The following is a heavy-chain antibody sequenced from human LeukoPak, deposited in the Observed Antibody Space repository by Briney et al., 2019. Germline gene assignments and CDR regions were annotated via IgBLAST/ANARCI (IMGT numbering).Heavy chain of an antibody. CDR2: IIPILGIA. J-gene: IGHJ3*02. CDR3: ARVKGATGAFDI. D-gene: IGHD4/OR15-4a*01. CDR1: GGTFSSYA. V-gene: IGHV1-69*04. Sequence: GASVKVSCKASGGTFSSYAISWVRQAPGQGLEWMGRIIPILGIANYAQKLQGRVTMTTDTSTSTAYMELRSLRSDDTAVYYCARVKGATGAFDIWGQGTMVTVSS.